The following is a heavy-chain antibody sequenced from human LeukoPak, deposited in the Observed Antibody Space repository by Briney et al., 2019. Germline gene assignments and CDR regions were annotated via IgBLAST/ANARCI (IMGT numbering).Heavy chain of an antibody. J-gene: IGHJ4*02. CDR2: IKPDGSEK. Sequence: GGSLRLYCAASGFPFSSFWMSWVGQATGKGLEWVANIKPDGSEKSYVDSVKGRFTISKDNAKNSLYLQMNSLRAEDTAVYYCARGQMAGYWGQGTLVTVSS. CDR3: ARGQMAGY. V-gene: IGHV3-7*05. D-gene: IGHD5-24*01. CDR1: GFPFSSFW.